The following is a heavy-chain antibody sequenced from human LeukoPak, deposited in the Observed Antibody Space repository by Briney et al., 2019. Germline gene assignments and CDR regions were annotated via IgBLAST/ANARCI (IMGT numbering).Heavy chain of an antibody. V-gene: IGHV3-23*01. D-gene: IGHD5-12*01. CDR1: GFTFSSYG. J-gene: IGHJ6*03. CDR2: ISGSGGST. CDR3: AASGYNFDYYNYMDV. Sequence: PGWSLTLSCAASGFTFSSYGMSWVRPAPGKGVEWVSAISGSGGSTYYADSVKGRFTLSRDNSKNTLYLQMNSLGADDTAGHYCAASGYNFDYYNYMDVWGKGPTVTISS.